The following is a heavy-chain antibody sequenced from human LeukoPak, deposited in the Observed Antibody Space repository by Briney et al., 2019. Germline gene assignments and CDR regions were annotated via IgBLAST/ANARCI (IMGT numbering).Heavy chain of an antibody. CDR2: VWSGGKNK. J-gene: IGHJ4*02. V-gene: IGHV3-33*06. Sequence: TSLRLSCAASGFIFSTYGMHWVRQAPGKGLEWVAVVWSGGKNKYYSDSVKGRFTISRDNSKNTLYLEMNSLRAEDTAVYYCAKDGQVGAIGYFDYRGQGTLVTVSS. CDR3: AKDGQVGAIGYFDY. D-gene: IGHD1-26*01. CDR1: GFIFSTYG.